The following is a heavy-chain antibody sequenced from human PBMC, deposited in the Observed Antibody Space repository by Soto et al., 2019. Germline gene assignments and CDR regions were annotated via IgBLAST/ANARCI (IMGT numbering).Heavy chain of an antibody. CDR1: GGTFSSYA. Sequence: QVQLVQSGPEVKKPGSSVKVSCKASGGTFSSYAISWVRQAPGQGLEWMGGIIPIFGTANYAQKFQGRVTITADKSTSTAYMELSSLRSEDTAVYYCARESGCSSTSCYMHYYYGMDVWGQGTTVTVSS. V-gene: IGHV1-69*06. CDR2: IIPIFGTA. J-gene: IGHJ6*02. D-gene: IGHD2-2*02. CDR3: ARESGCSSTSCYMHYYYGMDV.